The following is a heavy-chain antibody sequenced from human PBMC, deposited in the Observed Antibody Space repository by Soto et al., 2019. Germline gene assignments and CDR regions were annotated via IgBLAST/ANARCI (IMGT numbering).Heavy chain of an antibody. Sequence: ASVKVSCKASGYTFTGYYMHWVRQAPGQGLEWMGWINPNSGGTNYAQKFQGWVTMTRDTSISTAYMELSRLRSDDTAVFYFAREAGSVAGQYYDYWGQGTLVTVSS. CDR2: INPNSGGT. CDR3: AREAGSVAGQYYDY. CDR1: GYTFTGYY. D-gene: IGHD6-19*01. V-gene: IGHV1-2*04. J-gene: IGHJ4*02.